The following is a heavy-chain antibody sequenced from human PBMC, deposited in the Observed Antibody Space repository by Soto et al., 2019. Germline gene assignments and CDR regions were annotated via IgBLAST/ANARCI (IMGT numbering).Heavy chain of an antibody. Sequence: SVKVSCKASGGTFSSYAISWVRQAPGQGLEWMGGIIPIFGTTNYAQKFQGRVTITADESTSTAYMELSSLRSEDTAVYYCARDQCSGGSCYWDYWGQGTLVTVS. CDR1: GGTFSSYA. D-gene: IGHD2-15*01. J-gene: IGHJ4*02. CDR2: IIPIFGTT. CDR3: ARDQCSGGSCYWDY. V-gene: IGHV1-69*13.